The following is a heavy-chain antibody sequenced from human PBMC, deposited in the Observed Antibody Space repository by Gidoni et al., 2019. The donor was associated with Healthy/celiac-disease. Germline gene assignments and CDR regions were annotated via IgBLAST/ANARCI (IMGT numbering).Heavy chain of an antibody. Sequence: QVQLVQSGAAVKKPGASVKVSCKASGSTFTSYYMHWVRQAPGQGLEWMGIINPSGGSTSYAQKFQGRVTMTRDTSTSTVYMELSSLRSEDTAVYYCARGGYCSSTSCSSYLSMDVWGQGTTVTVSS. CDR1: GSTFTSYY. CDR3: ARGGYCSSTSCSSYLSMDV. J-gene: IGHJ6*02. V-gene: IGHV1-46*01. CDR2: INPSGGST. D-gene: IGHD2-2*01.